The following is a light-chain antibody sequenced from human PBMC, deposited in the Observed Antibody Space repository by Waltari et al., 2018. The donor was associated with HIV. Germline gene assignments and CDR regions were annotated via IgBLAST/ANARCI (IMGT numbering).Light chain of an antibody. J-gene: IGLJ3*02. CDR3: TSYISSASPE. CDR1: GSDLRDYNS. Sequence: QSALTQPASVSGSPGQSITISCAGTGSDLRDYNSVSWYQHHPVQAPKVIIYEVSNRPSGVSSRFSGSISGNTASLTISGLQAEDEADYFCTSYISSASPEFGGGTKVTVL. V-gene: IGLV2-14*01. CDR2: EVS.